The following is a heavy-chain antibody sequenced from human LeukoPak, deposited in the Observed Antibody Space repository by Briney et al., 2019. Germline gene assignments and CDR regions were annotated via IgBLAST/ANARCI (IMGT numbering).Heavy chain of an antibody. D-gene: IGHD5-12*01. J-gene: IGHJ4*02. CDR3: AAGGYSGYDYHY. CDR2: ISSSSSYI. CDR1: GFTFSSYG. V-gene: IGHV3-21*01. Sequence: GGSLRLSCAASGFTFSSYGMSWVRQAPGKGLEWVSSISSSSSYIYYADSVKGRFTISRDNAKNSLYLQMNSLRAEDTAVYYCAAGGYSGYDYHYWGQGTLVTVSS.